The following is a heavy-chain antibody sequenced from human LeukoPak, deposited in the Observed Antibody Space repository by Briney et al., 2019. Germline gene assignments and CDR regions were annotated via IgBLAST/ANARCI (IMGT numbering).Heavy chain of an antibody. CDR2: IYYSGST. CDR3: ARGIQLWFQGYYYYMDV. D-gene: IGHD5-18*01. Sequence: PSETLSLTCTVSGGSISSSSYYWGWIRQPPGKGLEWIGSIYYSGSTYYNPSLKSRVTISVDKSKNQFSLKLSSVTAADTAVYYCARGIQLWFQGYYYYMDVWGKGTTVTVSS. CDR1: GGSISSSSYY. J-gene: IGHJ6*03. V-gene: IGHV4-39*07.